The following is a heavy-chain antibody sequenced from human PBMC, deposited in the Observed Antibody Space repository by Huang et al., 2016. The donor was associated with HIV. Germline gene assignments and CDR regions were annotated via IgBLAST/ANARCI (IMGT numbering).Heavy chain of an antibody. CDR3: ATSYGYFPH. CDR1: GFTLSAYS. CDR2: IKNNGSKI. J-gene: IGHJ1*01. V-gene: IGHV3-48*02. Sequence: EVQLVESGGGLVHPGGSLTLSCAASGFTLSAYSMIWVRQTPGKGLEWVSYIKNNGSKIVYAESVKGRFTISRDNAKNSLYLQMNSLRDDDTAVFYCATSYGYFPHWGQGTLVTVSS. D-gene: IGHD5-18*01.